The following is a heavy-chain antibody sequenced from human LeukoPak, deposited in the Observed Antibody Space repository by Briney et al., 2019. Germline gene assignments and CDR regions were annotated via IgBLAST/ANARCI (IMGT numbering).Heavy chain of an antibody. CDR1: GFTFSSYS. CDR3: ASVGGWPIYY. Sequence: PGGSLRLSCAASGFTFSSYSMNWVRQAPGKGLEWVSSISSSSSYIYYADSVKGRFTIPRDNAKNSLYLQMNSLRAEDTAVYYCASVGGWPIYYWGQGTLVTVSS. CDR2: ISSSSSYI. V-gene: IGHV3-21*01. J-gene: IGHJ4*02. D-gene: IGHD6-19*01.